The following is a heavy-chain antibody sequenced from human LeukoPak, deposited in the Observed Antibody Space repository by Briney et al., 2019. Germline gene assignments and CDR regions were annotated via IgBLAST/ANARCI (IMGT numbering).Heavy chain of an antibody. CDR1: GGSISSYY. CDR2: IYYSGST. Sequence: PSETLSLTCTVSGGSISSYYWSWIRQPPGKGLEWIGYIYYSGSTNYNPSLKSRVTISVDTSKNQFSLKLSSVTAAETAVYYCAREKYGSGSYYFDYWGQGTLVTVSS. CDR3: AREKYGSGSYYFDY. D-gene: IGHD3-10*01. V-gene: IGHV4-59*01. J-gene: IGHJ4*02.